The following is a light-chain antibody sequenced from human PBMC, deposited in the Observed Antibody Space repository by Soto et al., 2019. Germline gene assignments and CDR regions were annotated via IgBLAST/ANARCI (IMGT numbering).Light chain of an antibody. V-gene: IGLV1-44*01. CDR1: RSNIGTNP. CDR3: AAWDDSLNSVI. J-gene: IGLJ2*01. Sequence: QPVLTQPPSASGTPGQSVSISCSGSRSNIGTNPVNWYQQLPGTAPKLLFYTNTQRPSGVPDRFSASKSGTSASLAISGLQSEDEADYYCAAWDDSLNSVIFDGGTKLTVL. CDR2: TNT.